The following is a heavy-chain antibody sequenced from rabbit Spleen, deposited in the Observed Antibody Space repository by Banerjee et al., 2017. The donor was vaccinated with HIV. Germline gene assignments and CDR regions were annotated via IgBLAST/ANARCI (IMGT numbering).Heavy chain of an antibody. CDR1: GFSFSSSYW. V-gene: IGHV1S45*01. J-gene: IGHJ4*01. D-gene: IGHD4-1*01. CDR3: ARDLAGAIGWNFYL. CDR2: IAGSSSGFT. Sequence: QEQLEESGGDLVKPEGSLTLTCTASGFSFSSSYWICWVRQAPGKGLEWISCIAGSSSGFTYSATWAKGRFTISTTSSTTVTLQMTSLTAADTATYFCARDLAGAIGWNFYLWGPGTLVTVS.